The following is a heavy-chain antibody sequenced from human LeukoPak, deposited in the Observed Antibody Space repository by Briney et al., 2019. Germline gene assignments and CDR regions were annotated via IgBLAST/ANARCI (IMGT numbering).Heavy chain of an antibody. V-gene: IGHV3-23*01. Sequence: GGSLRLSCAASGFTFSSYAMSWVRQAPGKGLEWVSAISGSGGSTYYADSVKGRFTISRGNSKNTLYLQMNSLRAEDTAVYYCAKDSSGHSYYFDYWGQGTLVTVSS. J-gene: IGHJ4*02. D-gene: IGHD3-22*01. CDR2: ISGSGGST. CDR1: GFTFSSYA. CDR3: AKDSSGHSYYFDY.